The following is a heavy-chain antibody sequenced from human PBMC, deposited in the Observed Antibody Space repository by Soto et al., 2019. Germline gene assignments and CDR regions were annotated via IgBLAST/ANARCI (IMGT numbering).Heavy chain of an antibody. CDR3: ARGYCSSTSCYTTHFDY. Sequence: VGSLRLSCAASGFSFSAYVMHWVRQAPGKGLEWVALILYDGSIKYYADSVKGRFTISRDNSKNTLYVQMNSLRAEDTAVYYCARGYCSSTSCYTTHFDYWGQGTLVTFSS. V-gene: IGHV3-30-3*01. CDR1: GFSFSAYV. CDR2: ILYDGSIK. J-gene: IGHJ4*02. D-gene: IGHD2-2*02.